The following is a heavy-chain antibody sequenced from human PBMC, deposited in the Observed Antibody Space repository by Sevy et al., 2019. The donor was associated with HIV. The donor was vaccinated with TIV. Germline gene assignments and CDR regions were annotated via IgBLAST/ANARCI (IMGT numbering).Heavy chain of an antibody. Sequence: ASVKVSCQASGFTFSNSAVQWVRQASGQRLEWIGWVVVGSGVTNYAQKFQQRVTITKDMSTNTAYMELSSLRFDDTAMYYCAAEDITRFGGPWMVFDIWGQGTMVTVSS. V-gene: IGHV1-58*01. CDR3: AAEDITRFGGPWMVFDI. CDR2: VVVGSGVT. J-gene: IGHJ3*02. D-gene: IGHD3-16*01. CDR1: GFTFSNSA.